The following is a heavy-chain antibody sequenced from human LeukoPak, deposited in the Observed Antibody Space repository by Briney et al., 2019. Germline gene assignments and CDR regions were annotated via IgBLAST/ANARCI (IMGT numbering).Heavy chain of an antibody. CDR3: ARGGIGEPNWFDP. V-gene: IGHV1-3*01. J-gene: IGHJ5*02. CDR1: GYTFTSYA. D-gene: IGHD3-10*01. CDR2: INAGNGNT. Sequence: ASVKVSCKASGYTFTSYAMHWVRQAPGQRLEWMGWINAGNGNTKYSQKFQGRVTITRDTSASTAYVELSSLRSEDTAVYYCARGGIGEPNWFDPWGQGTLVTVSS.